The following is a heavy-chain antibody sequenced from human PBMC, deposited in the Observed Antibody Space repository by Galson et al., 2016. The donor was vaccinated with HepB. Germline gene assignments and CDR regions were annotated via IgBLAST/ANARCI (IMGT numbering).Heavy chain of an antibody. CDR3: ARSRAFGYCTSTTCPSSAY. V-gene: IGHV1-2*02. J-gene: IGHJ4*02. Sequence: SVKVSCKASGYTFTEYFIHWVRQAPGQGLEWMGWISPSTGGTNSAQKFQGRVTMTRDTSISTAYMELSRLRSDDSAVYYCARSRAFGYCTSTTCPSSAYWGQGTLVTVAS. CDR2: ISPSTGGT. D-gene: IGHD2-2*03. CDR1: GYTFTEYF.